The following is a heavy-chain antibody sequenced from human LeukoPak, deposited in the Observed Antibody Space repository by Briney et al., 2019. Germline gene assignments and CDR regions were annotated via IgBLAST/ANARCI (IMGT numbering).Heavy chain of an antibody. Sequence: SETLSLTCAVSGYSISSGYYWGWIRQPPGKGLGWIGSIYHSGSTYYNPSLKSRVTISVDTSKNQFSLKLSSVTAADTAVYYCAGVHYFDYWGQGTLVTVSS. J-gene: IGHJ4*02. CDR2: IYHSGST. D-gene: IGHD3-10*01. CDR1: GYSISSGYY. V-gene: IGHV4-38-2*01. CDR3: AGVHYFDY.